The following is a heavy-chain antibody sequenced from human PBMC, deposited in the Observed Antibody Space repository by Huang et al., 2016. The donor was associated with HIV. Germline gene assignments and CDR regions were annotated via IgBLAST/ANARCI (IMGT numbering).Heavy chain of an antibody. CDR2: VYYSGTT. D-gene: IGHD3-3*01. CDR1: GGSISNNGYY. V-gene: IGHV4-39*01. J-gene: IGHJ4*02. Sequence: QLHLQESGPGLVKPSETLSLICTVSGGSISNNGYYWGWIRQSPGKGLEWIGSVYYSGTTSYNPSLKSRVTISMDMSKNEFSLRLRSLSAADSAIYYCARHCPLQYPDLWTGFSYYFDFWGQGSPVTVSS. CDR3: ARHCPLQYPDLWTGFSYYFDF.